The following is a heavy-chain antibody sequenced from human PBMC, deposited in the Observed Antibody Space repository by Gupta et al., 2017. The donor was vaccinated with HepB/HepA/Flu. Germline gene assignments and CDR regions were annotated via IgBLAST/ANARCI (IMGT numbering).Heavy chain of an antibody. D-gene: IGHD2-2*01. CDR2: INPSGGST. J-gene: IGHJ4*02. CDR1: GYTFTNYF. CDR3: AXALPASSRRYFDY. Sequence: QVQLVQSGAEVKKPGASVKVSCKASGYTFTNYFMYWVRQAPGQGLEWMGIINPSGGSTSHAQKLQGRVTMTRDTSTSTVYMEVSSLTSEXTAVYYCAXALPASSRRYFDYWGQGTLVTVSS. V-gene: IGHV1-46*01.